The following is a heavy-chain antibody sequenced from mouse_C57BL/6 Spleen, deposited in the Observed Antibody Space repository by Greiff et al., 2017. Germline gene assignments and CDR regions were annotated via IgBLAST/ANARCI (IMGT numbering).Heavy chain of an antibody. Sequence: QVQLQQSGAELVRPGASVTLSCKASGYTFTDYEMHWVKQTPVHGLEWIGAIDPETGGTAYNQKFKGKAILTADKSSSTAYMELRSLTSEDSAVYYCTRKKLEGGGYYSFAYWGQGTLVTVSA. CDR1: GYTFTDYE. CDR3: TRKKLEGGGYYSFAY. V-gene: IGHV1-15*01. CDR2: IDPETGGT. D-gene: IGHD2-3*01. J-gene: IGHJ3*01.